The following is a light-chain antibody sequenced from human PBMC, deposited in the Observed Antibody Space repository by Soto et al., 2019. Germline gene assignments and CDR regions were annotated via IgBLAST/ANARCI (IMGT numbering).Light chain of an antibody. J-gene: IGKJ1*01. Sequence: EIVLAQSPGTLSLSPGERATLSCRASQSVSSSYLSWYHQKPGQAPRLLIYGASSRATGIPDRFSGSGSGTDFTLTISRLEPEDFAFYYCQQYGSSPGTFGQGTKVEIK. V-gene: IGKV3-20*01. CDR2: GAS. CDR1: QSVSSSY. CDR3: QQYGSSPGT.